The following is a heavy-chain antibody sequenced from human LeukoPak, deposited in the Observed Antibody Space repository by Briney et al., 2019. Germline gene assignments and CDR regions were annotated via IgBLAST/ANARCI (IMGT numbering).Heavy chain of an antibody. Sequence: GGSLRLSCAASGFTFSSYAMSWVRQAPGKGLEWVSAISGSGGSTYYADSVKSRFTISRDNSKNTLYLQMNSLRAEDTAVYYCAKDILSSSWYGTPFDYWGQGTLVTVSS. CDR3: AKDILSSSWYGTPFDY. CDR1: GFTFSSYA. V-gene: IGHV3-23*01. CDR2: ISGSGGST. D-gene: IGHD6-13*01. J-gene: IGHJ4*02.